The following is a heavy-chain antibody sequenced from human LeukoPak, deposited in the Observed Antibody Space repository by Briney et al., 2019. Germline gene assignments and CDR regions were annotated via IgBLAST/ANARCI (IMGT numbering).Heavy chain of an antibody. CDR3: ARDRGRIATAAGFGFDY. J-gene: IGHJ4*02. Sequence: GGSLRLSCAASGFTFSSYEMNWVRQAPGKGLEWVSYISSSGSTIYYADSVKGRFTISRDNAKKSLYLQMNSLRAEDTAVYYCARDRGRIATAAGFGFDYWGQGTLVTVSS. CDR2: ISSSGSTI. V-gene: IGHV3-48*03. D-gene: IGHD6-13*01. CDR1: GFTFSSYE.